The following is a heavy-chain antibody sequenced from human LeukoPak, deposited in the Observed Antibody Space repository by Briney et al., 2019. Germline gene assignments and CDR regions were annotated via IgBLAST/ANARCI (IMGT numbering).Heavy chain of an antibody. Sequence: GGSLRLSCAASGFTFINAWMNWVRQAPGKGLEWVGRIKTKSDGGTADYATAVRGRFTISRDDSKDTLYLQMNNLKTEDTAVYYCTTRDVRYFEWYSDYWGQGALVTVSS. CDR2: IKTKSDGGTA. V-gene: IGHV3-15*01. CDR3: TTRDVRYFEWYSDY. J-gene: IGHJ4*02. D-gene: IGHD3-9*01. CDR1: GFTFINAW.